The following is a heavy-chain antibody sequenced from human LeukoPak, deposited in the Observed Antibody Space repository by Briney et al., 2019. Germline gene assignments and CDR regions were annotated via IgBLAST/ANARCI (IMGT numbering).Heavy chain of an antibody. CDR3: ARAEYYYDSSGYFNWFDP. J-gene: IGHJ5*02. D-gene: IGHD3-22*01. V-gene: IGHV1-46*01. CDR1: GYTFTSYY. Sequence: EASVKVSCKASGYTFTSYYMHWVRQAPGQGLEWMGIINPSGGSTSYAQKFQGRVTMTRDMSTSTVYMELSSLRSEDTAVYYCARAEYYYDSSGYFNWFDPWGQGTLVTVSS. CDR2: INPSGGST.